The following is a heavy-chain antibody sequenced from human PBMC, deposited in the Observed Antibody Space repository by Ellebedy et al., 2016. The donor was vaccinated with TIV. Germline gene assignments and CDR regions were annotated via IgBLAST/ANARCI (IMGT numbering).Heavy chain of an antibody. Sequence: PGGSLRLSCAASGFTFSSYAMHWVRQAPGKGLGWLAVISYDGYNKYYADSVKGRFTISRDNSKNTLYLQMNSLRAEDTAVYYCARGPLTTGHYWGQGTLVTVSS. CDR3: ARGPLTTGHY. CDR2: ISYDGYNK. V-gene: IGHV3-30-3*01. D-gene: IGHD4-17*01. J-gene: IGHJ4*02. CDR1: GFTFSSYA.